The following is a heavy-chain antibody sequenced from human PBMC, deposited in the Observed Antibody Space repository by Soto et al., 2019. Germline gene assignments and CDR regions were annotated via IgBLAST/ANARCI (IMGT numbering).Heavy chain of an antibody. CDR3: ARGSDGDSVGFYYYALDG. Sequence: SETLCLTGTASGASVSSCRYYWRWIRQPPRKGLEWLGFVYSSGSTDYNPSLKSRVTISLDTAKSQFSLKQNSVTAADTPVHHCARGSDGDSVGFYYYALDGWGQGTTVTVAS. J-gene: IGHJ6*02. D-gene: IGHD4-17*01. V-gene: IGHV4-61*01. CDR2: VYSSGST. CDR1: GASVSSCRYY.